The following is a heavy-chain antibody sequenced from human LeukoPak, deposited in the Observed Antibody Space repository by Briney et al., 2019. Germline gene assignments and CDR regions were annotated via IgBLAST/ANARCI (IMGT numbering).Heavy chain of an antibody. D-gene: IGHD6-19*01. Sequence: ASVKVSCKASGYTFTGYYMHWVRQAPGQGLEWMGWINPNSGGTNYAQKFQGWVTMTRDTSISTAYMELSRLRSDDTAAYYCARDLHPASYSSGWSFDYWGQGTLVTVSS. CDR2: INPNSGGT. V-gene: IGHV1-2*04. CDR3: ARDLHPASYSSGWSFDY. CDR1: GYTFTGYY. J-gene: IGHJ4*02.